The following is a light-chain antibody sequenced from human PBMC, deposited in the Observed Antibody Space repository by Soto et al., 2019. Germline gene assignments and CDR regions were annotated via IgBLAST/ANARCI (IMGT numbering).Light chain of an antibody. V-gene: IGLV2-14*01. CDR3: SSYSSSSTLFV. Sequence: QSALTQPACVSGSPGQSITISCTGTSSDVGAYKYVSWYQQHPGKAPKVMIYEVSNRPSGVSNRFSGSKSGNTASLTISGLQAEDEADYFCSSYSSSSTLFVFGTGTKVTVL. CDR1: SSDVGAYKY. J-gene: IGLJ1*01. CDR2: EVS.